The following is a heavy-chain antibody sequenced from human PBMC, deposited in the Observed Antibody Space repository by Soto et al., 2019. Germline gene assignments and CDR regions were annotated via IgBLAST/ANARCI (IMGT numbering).Heavy chain of an antibody. CDR3: AYLAPANLPPFTAMAPNFDY. Sequence: GGSLRLSCAASGFTFSSYAMHWVRQAPGKGLEWVAVISYDGSNKYYADSVKGRFTISRDNSKNTLYLQMNSLRAEDTAVYYCAYLAPANLPPFTAMAPNFDYWGQGTLVTVSS. V-gene: IGHV3-30-3*01. J-gene: IGHJ4*02. CDR1: GFTFSSYA. D-gene: IGHD5-18*01. CDR2: ISYDGSNK.